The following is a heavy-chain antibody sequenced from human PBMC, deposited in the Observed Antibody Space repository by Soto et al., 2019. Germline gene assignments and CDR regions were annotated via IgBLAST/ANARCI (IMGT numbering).Heavy chain of an antibody. J-gene: IGHJ2*01. Sequence: ESGGGLVKPGGSLRLSCAASGFTFSSYSMSWVRQGPGKGLEWVSSISSSSSYIYYADSVKGRFTISRDNAKNSLYLQMNSLRAEDTAVYYCARGDYGDYFWYFDLWGRGTLVTVSS. D-gene: IGHD4-17*01. CDR2: ISSSSSYI. CDR1: GFTFSSYS. CDR3: ARGDYGDYFWYFDL. V-gene: IGHV3-21*01.